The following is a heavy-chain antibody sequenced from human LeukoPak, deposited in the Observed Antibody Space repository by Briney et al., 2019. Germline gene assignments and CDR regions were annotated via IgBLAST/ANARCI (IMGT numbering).Heavy chain of an antibody. CDR1: GFTFSNYA. J-gene: IGHJ4*02. D-gene: IGHD4-17*01. Sequence: GGSLRLTCAASGFTFSNYAMSWVRQPPGKGLEWVSAISGGGGPTYYADSVKGRFTISRDNSKNTLYLQMTSTRAEDTAVYYCANYIHPDGDFDYWGQGTLVTVSS. CDR2: ISGGGGPT. V-gene: IGHV3-23*01. CDR3: ANYIHPDGDFDY.